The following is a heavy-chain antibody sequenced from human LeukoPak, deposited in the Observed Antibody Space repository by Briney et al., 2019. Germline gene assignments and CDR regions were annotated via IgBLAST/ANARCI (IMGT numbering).Heavy chain of an antibody. CDR3: ASSNWDYYNY. J-gene: IGHJ4*02. CDR2: ISYDGSNK. Sequence: PGGSLRLSCAASGFTFNSYAMHWVRQAPGKGLEWVALISYDGSNKYYADSVKGRFTISRDNAKNSLYLQMDSLRAEDSAVYYCASSNWDYYNYWGQGTLVTVSS. D-gene: IGHD7-27*01. V-gene: IGHV3-30-3*01. CDR1: GFTFNSYA.